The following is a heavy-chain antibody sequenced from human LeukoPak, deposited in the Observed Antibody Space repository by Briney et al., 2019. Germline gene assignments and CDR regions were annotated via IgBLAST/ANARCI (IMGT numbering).Heavy chain of an antibody. CDR1: GFTFSSYD. V-gene: IGHV3-13*01. Sequence: GGSLRLSCAASGFTFSSYDMHWVRQATRKGLEWVSAIGTAGDTYYPGSVKGRFTISRENAKNSLYLQMNSLRAGDTAVYYCARVQGLDFRWYFDLWGRGTLVTVSS. J-gene: IGHJ2*01. CDR3: ARVQGLDFRWYFDL. CDR2: IGTAGDT.